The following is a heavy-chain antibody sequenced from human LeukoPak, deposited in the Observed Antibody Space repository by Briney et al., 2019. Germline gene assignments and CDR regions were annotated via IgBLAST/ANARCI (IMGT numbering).Heavy chain of an antibody. CDR3: ARAVGAPRHFDY. Sequence: GASVKVSCKASGYTFTSYDINWVRQATGQGLEWMGWMNPNSGNTGYAQKFRGRVTMTRGASISTAYMELSSLRSEDTAVYYCARAVGAPRHFDYWGQGTLVTVSS. D-gene: IGHD1-26*01. V-gene: IGHV1-8*01. CDR2: MNPNSGNT. J-gene: IGHJ4*02. CDR1: GYTFTSYD.